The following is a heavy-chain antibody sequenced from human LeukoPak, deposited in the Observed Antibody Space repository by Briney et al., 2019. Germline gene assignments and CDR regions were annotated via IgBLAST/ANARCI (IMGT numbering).Heavy chain of an antibody. CDR3: ARQREGYFDL. V-gene: IGHV4-34*01. Sequence: PSETLSLTCAVYVGSFSGYYWSWIRQPPGKGLEWIGEINHSGSTNCNPSLKSRVSISVVTSKNQFSLKLSSVTAADTAVYYCARQREGYFDLWGRGTRVTVSS. J-gene: IGHJ2*01. CDR2: INHSGST. CDR1: VGSFSGYY.